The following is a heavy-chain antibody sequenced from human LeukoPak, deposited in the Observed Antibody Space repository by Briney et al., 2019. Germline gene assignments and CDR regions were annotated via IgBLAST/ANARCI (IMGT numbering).Heavy chain of an antibody. CDR2: ISSSSSYI. V-gene: IGHV3-21*01. CDR1: GFTFSSYS. CDR3: ARPIEAVAGTCGY. J-gene: IGHJ4*02. D-gene: IGHD6-19*01. Sequence: PGGSLRLSCAASGFTFSSYSMNWVRQAPGKGLEWVSSISSSSSYIYYADSVKGRFTISRDNAKNSLYLQMNSLRAEDTAVYYCARPIEAVAGTCGYWGQGTLVTVSS.